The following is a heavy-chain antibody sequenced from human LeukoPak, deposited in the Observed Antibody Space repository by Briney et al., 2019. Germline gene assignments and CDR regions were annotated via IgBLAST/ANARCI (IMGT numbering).Heavy chain of an antibody. J-gene: IGHJ4*02. CDR1: GFTFSSYV. V-gene: IGHV3-7*01. Sequence: GGSLRLSCAASGFTFSSYVMSWVRQAPGKGLEWLANIDQDGSQKYYVGSVKGRFTISRDNAKNSVYLQMNNLRAEDTAVYYCARGLATAGAHWGQGTLVTVSS. CDR2: IDQDGSQK. CDR3: ARGLATAGAH. D-gene: IGHD6-13*01.